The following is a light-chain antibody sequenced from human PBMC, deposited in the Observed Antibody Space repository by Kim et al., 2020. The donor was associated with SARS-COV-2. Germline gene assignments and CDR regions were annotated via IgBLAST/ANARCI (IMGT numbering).Light chain of an antibody. CDR2: AAS. CDR3: QQSYSILT. J-gene: IGKJ4*01. Sequence: LSASVGDVVTFRCLAGQDISSQLCWFQQKSGKAPKLLIFAASSLQSGVPSRFSASGSGTDFTLTIASLQPEDFATYYCQQSYSILTFGGGTKLEI. V-gene: IGKV1-39*01. CDR1: QDISSQ.